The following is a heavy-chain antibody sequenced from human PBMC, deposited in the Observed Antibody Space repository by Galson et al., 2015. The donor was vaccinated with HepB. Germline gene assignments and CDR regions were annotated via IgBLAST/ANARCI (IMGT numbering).Heavy chain of an antibody. CDR3: AKGYEPSYDILTGFYYREGFDG. Sequence: SLRLSCAASGFTFNTYAMSWVRQAPGKGLQWLSVISGSGNAAYHLDSVKGRFIISRDNSKNTLFLQMNSLGAEDTAVYYCAKGYEPSYDILTGFYYREGFDGWGQGTLVTVSS. CDR2: ISGSGNAA. V-gene: IGHV3-23*01. D-gene: IGHD3-9*01. J-gene: IGHJ4*02. CDR1: GFTFNTYA.